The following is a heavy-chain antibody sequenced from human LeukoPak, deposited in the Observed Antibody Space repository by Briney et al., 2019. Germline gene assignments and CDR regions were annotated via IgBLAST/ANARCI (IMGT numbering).Heavy chain of an antibody. J-gene: IGHJ4*02. CDR1: GFTFDDYA. V-gene: IGHV3-9*01. D-gene: IGHD6-13*01. Sequence: GGSLRLSCAASGFTFDDYAMHWVRRAPGKGLEWVSGISWNSGSIGYADSVKGRFTISRDNAKNSLYLQMNSLRAEDTALYYCASGTAAGLHWGQGTLVTVSS. CDR3: ASGTAAGLH. CDR2: ISWNSGSI.